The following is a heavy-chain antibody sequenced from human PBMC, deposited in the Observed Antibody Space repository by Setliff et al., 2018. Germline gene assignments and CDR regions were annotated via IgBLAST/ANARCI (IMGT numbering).Heavy chain of an antibody. D-gene: IGHD1-26*01. J-gene: IGHJ3*02. V-gene: IGHV3-74*01. CDR1: GFTFSNHW. Sequence: LRLSCAASGFTFSNHWMHWVRQTPGKGLVWVSRINGDGRSTNYADSVKGRFTISRDNAKNTLYLQMNSLRAEDTAVYFCAREWQVGSGWVDTVDIWGQGTMVTVS. CDR2: INGDGRST. CDR3: AREWQVGSGWVDTVDI.